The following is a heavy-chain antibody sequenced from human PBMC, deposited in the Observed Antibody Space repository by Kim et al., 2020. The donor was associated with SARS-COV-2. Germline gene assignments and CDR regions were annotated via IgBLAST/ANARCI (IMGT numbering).Heavy chain of an antibody. V-gene: IGHV4-34*01. J-gene: IGHJ6*02. Sequence: SETLSLTCAVYGGSFSGYYWSWIRQPPGKGLEWIGEINHSGSTNYNPSLKSRVTISVDTSKNQFSLKLSSVTAADTAVYYCARGRIVVVPAYYYYYYGMDVWGQGTTVTVSS. D-gene: IGHD2-2*01. CDR1: GGSFSGYY. CDR3: ARGRIVVVPAYYYYYYGMDV. CDR2: INHSGST.